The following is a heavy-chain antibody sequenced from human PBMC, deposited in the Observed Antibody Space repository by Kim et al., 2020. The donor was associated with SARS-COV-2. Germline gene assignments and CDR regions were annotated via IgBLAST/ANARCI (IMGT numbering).Heavy chain of an antibody. J-gene: IGHJ4*02. CDR2: ISSSSSYI. D-gene: IGHD3-16*02. V-gene: IGHV3-21*01. CDR3: ARDQGYDYVWGSYRQPLGSLDY. CDR1: GFTFSSYS. Sequence: GGSLRLSCAASGFTFSSYSMNWVRQAPGKGLEWVSSISSSSSYIYYADSVKGRFTISRDNAKNSLYLQMNSLRAEDTAVYYCARDQGYDYVWGSYRQPLGSLDYWGQGTLVTVSS.